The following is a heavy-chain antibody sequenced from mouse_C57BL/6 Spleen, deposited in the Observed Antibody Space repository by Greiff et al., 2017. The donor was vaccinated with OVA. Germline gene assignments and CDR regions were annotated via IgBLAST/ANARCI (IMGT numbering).Heavy chain of an antibody. V-gene: IGHV1-72*01. J-gene: IGHJ2*01. CDR2: IDPNSGGT. CDR3: AREGMGQSYYFDY. Sequence: PQPGAELVKPGASVKLSRKASGYTFTSYWMHWVKQKPGRGPEWIGRIDPNSGGTKYNEKFKSKATLTVDKPSSAAYMQLSSLTSEDSAVYYCAREGMGQSYYFDYWGQGTTLTVSS. CDR1: GYTFTSYW. D-gene: IGHD2-3*01.